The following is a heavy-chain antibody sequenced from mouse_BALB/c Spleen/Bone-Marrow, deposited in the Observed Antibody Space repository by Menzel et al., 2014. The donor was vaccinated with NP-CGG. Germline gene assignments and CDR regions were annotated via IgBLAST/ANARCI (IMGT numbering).Heavy chain of an antibody. CDR2: IDPENGDT. CDR3: NARDYRYEGYAMDY. Sequence: EVKLMESGAELVRSGSSVKLSCTASGFNIKDYYMHWVKQRPEQGLEWIGWIDPENGDTEYAPKFQGKATMTADTSSNTAYLHLSSLTSEDIVVYYCNARDYRYEGYAMDYWGQGTSVTVSS. CDR1: GFNIKDYY. J-gene: IGHJ4*01. V-gene: IGHV14-4*02. D-gene: IGHD2-14*01.